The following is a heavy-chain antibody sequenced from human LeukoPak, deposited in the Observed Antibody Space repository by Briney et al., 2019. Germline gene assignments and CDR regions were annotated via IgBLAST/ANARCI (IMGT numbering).Heavy chain of an antibody. CDR1: GFTFSSYW. Sequence: PGGSLRLSCAASGFTFSSYWMHWVRQAPGKGLVWVSRINTDGSSTSYADSVKGRFTISRDNAKNTLYLQMNSLRAEDTAVYYCASELVVPAAPYEAHDYWGQGTLVTVSS. V-gene: IGHV3-74*01. CDR2: INTDGSST. D-gene: IGHD2-2*01. CDR3: ASELVVPAAPYEAHDY. J-gene: IGHJ4*02.